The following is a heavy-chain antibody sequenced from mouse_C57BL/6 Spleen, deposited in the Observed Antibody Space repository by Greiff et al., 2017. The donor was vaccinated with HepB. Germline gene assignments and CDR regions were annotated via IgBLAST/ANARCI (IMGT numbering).Heavy chain of an antibody. J-gene: IGHJ2*01. CDR3: ARDRTSYFDY. CDR2: ISAGGSYT. CDR1: GFTFSSYA. V-gene: IGHV5-4*01. Sequence: EVMLVESGGGLVKPGGSLKLSCAASGFTFSSYAMSWVRQTPEKRLEWVATISAGGSYTYYPDNVKGRFTISRDNAKDNLYLQMSHLKSEDTAMYYCARDRTSYFDYWGQGTTLTVSS.